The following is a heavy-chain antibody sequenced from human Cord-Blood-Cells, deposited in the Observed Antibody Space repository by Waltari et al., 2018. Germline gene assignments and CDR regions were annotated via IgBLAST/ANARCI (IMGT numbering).Heavy chain of an antibody. Sequence: QVQLQESGPGLVKPSQTLSLTCTVSGGSISSGGYYWSWLRQHPGKGLEWIGYIYYSGSTYYNPSLKSRVTISVDTAKNQFSLKLSSVTAADTAVYYCARFYPRRGVVKGNNWFDPWGQGTLVTVSS. D-gene: IGHD3-3*01. CDR3: ARFYPRRGVVKGNNWFDP. CDR1: GGSISSGGYY. V-gene: IGHV4-31*03. J-gene: IGHJ5*02. CDR2: IYYSGST.